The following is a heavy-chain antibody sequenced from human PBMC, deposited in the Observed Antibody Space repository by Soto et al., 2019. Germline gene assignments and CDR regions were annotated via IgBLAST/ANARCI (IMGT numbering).Heavy chain of an antibody. CDR1: GGSISSYY. J-gene: IGHJ4*02. Sequence: SETLSLTCTVSGGSISSYYWSWIRQPPGKGLEWIGYIYYSGSTNYNPSLKSRVTISVDTSKNQFSLKLSSVTAADTAVYYCARLISFPLYYFDYWGQGTLVTVSS. CDR2: IYYSGST. CDR3: ARLISFPLYYFDY. V-gene: IGHV4-59*08.